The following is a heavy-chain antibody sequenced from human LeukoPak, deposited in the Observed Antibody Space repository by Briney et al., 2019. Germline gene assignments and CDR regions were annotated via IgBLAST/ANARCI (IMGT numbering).Heavy chain of an antibody. Sequence: PGGSLRLSCAASGFPFSGNWMHWVRQAPGKGLMWVSRLDSDASITNYADSVKGRFTISSDNAKNTLYLQMNSLTAEDTAVYYCARVPGYSGYFYGMDVWGQGTTVTVSS. CDR2: LDSDASIT. D-gene: IGHD5-12*01. CDR1: GFPFSGNW. V-gene: IGHV3-74*01. J-gene: IGHJ6*02. CDR3: ARVPGYSGYFYGMDV.